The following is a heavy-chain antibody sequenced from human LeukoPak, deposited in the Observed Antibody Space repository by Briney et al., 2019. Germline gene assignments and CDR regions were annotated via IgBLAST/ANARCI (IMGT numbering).Heavy chain of an antibody. Sequence: GGSLRLSCAASGFPFTSYSMNWVRRAPGKGLEWVSSITSSSRHIFYADSVKGRFTTSRDNAENSLYLQMNSLRAEDTAVYYCARDPTMYSSGWDIDYWGQGTLVTVSS. V-gene: IGHV3-21*04. CDR1: GFPFTSYS. J-gene: IGHJ4*02. D-gene: IGHD6-19*01. CDR2: ITSSSRHI. CDR3: ARDPTMYSSGWDIDY.